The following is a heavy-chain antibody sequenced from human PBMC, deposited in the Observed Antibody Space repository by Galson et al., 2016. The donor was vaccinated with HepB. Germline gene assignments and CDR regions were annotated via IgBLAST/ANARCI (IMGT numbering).Heavy chain of an antibody. J-gene: IGHJ6*02. V-gene: IGHV3-30*18. CDR2: ISYDGSNT. CDR3: AKDHRLSPLGGDGYYYYGMDV. CDR1: GFTFSYYG. Sequence: SLRLSCAASGFTFSYYGMHWVSQAPGKGLEWVAVISYDGSNTYYADSVKGRFTISRDNSKNTLYLQMSSLRTDDTAVYYCAKDHRLSPLGGDGYYYYGMDVWGQGTTVTVSS. D-gene: IGHD2-21*02.